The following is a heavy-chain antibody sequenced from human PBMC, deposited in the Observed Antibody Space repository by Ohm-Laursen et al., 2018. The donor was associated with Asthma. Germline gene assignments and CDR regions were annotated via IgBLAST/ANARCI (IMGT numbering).Heavy chain of an antibody. CDR3: AKDAGIAAALDY. CDR2: ISGSGGST. V-gene: IGHV3-23*01. J-gene: IGHJ4*02. Sequence: SLRLSCAASGFTFDRYAMHWVRQAPGKGLEWVSAISGSGGSTYYADSVKGRFTISRDNSKNTLYLQMNSLRVEDTAVYYCAKDAGIAAALDYWGQGTLVTVSS. D-gene: IGHD6-13*01. CDR1: GFTFDRYA.